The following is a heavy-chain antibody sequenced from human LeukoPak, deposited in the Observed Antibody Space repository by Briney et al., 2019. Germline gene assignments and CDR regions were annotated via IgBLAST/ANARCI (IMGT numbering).Heavy chain of an antibody. J-gene: IGHJ5*02. D-gene: IGHD2-2*01. CDR1: GYTFTGYY. Sequence: ASVKVSCKASGYTFTGYYMHWVRQAPGQGLEWMGWINPNSGATNYAQKFQGRVTMTRDTSNNTAYMELSRLTSDDTALYYCARDSSSHGGRGFDPWGQGTLVTVSS. V-gene: IGHV1-2*02. CDR3: ARDSSSHGGRGFDP. CDR2: INPNSGAT.